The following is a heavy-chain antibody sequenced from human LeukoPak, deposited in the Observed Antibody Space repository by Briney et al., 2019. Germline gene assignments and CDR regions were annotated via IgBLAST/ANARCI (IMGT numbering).Heavy chain of an antibody. CDR3: ARDLMGYSSSW. V-gene: IGHV1-69*06. CDR1: GGTFSSYA. J-gene: IGHJ4*02. CDR2: IIPIFGTA. D-gene: IGHD6-13*01. Sequence: ASVKVSCKASGGTFSSYAISWVRQAPGQGLEWMGGIIPIFGTANYAQKFQGRVTITADKSTSTAYMELSSLRSEDTAVYYCARDLMGYSSSWWGQGTLVTVSS.